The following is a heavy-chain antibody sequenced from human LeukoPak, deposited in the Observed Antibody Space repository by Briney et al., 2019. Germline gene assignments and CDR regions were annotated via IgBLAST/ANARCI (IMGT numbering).Heavy chain of an antibody. D-gene: IGHD3-22*01. V-gene: IGHV3-21*01. CDR2: ISSSSSYI. CDR1: GFTFSSYS. Sequence: GGSLRLSCAASGFTFSSYSMNWVRQAPGKGLEWVSSISSSSSYIYYADSVKGRFTISRDNAKNSLYLQMNSLRAEDMAVYYCARVLHKRNYDSSVYYGYWGQGTLVTVSS. J-gene: IGHJ4*02. CDR3: ARVLHKRNYDSSVYYGY.